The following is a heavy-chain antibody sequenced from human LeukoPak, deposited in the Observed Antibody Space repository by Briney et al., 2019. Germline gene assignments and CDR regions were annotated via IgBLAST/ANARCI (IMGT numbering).Heavy chain of an antibody. D-gene: IGHD1-7*01. CDR2: IKQDGSEK. CDR3: ASNWNYVRGYGMNV. CDR1: GFPFSTYW. V-gene: IGHV3-7*01. Sequence: GGPLRLSCAPSGFPFSTYWMIWARQTPGKGLEWGANIKQDGSEKHYVDSVKGRFTISRDNAKNSLYLQMSNLRAEDTAVYYCASNWNYVRGYGMNVWGQGTTVTVSS. J-gene: IGHJ6*02.